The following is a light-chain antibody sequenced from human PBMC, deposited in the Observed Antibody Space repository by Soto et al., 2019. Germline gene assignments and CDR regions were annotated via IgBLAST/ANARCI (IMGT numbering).Light chain of an antibody. Sequence: DIQMTQSPSTLSASVGDRVNITCRASQPITDWLAWYQQKPGKAPKLLIYRASTLESGVPSRFSGGGSGTEFTLTINSLQPDDSATYYCQYYRGAFGQGTKVEIK. CDR3: QYYRGA. J-gene: IGKJ1*01. CDR1: QPITDW. V-gene: IGKV1-5*03. CDR2: RAS.